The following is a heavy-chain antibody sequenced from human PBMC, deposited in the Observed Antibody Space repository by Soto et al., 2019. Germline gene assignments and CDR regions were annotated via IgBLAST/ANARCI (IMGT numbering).Heavy chain of an antibody. CDR3: AKGRLGYCSSTSCLELKN. Sequence: PGGSLRLSCAASGFTFSSYAMSWVRQAPGKGLEWVSAISGSGGSTYYADSVKGRFTISRDNSKNTLYLQMNSLRAEDTAVYYCAKGRLGYCSSTSCLELKNWGQGTLVTVSS. J-gene: IGHJ4*02. CDR1: GFTFSSYA. CDR2: ISGSGGST. V-gene: IGHV3-23*01. D-gene: IGHD2-2*01.